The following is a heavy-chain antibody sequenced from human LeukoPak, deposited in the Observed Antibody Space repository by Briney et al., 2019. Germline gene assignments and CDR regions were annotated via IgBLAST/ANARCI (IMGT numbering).Heavy chain of an antibody. Sequence: ASVKVSCKASGGTFSSYAISWVRQAPGQGLEWMGRIIPILGIANYAQKFQGRVTITADKSTSTAYMELSSLRSEDTAVYYCARGQPSWCGELSFDYWGQGTLVTVSS. J-gene: IGHJ4*02. CDR1: GGTFSSYA. D-gene: IGHD3-10*01. CDR3: ARGQPSWCGELSFDY. V-gene: IGHV1-69*04. CDR2: IIPILGIA.